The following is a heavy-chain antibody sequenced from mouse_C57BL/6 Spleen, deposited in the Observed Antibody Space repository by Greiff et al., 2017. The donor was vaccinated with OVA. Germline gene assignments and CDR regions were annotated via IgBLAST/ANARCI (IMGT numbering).Heavy chain of an antibody. V-gene: IGHV5-4*03. Sequence: EVMLVESGRGLVKPGGSLKLSCAASGFTFSSYAMSWVRQTPEKRLEWVATISDGGSYTYYPDNVKGRFTISRDNAKNNLYLQMSHLKSEDTAMYYCARGGFPAWFAYWGQGTLVTVSA. CDR2: ISDGGSYT. J-gene: IGHJ3*01. CDR1: GFTFSSYA. CDR3: ARGGFPAWFAY.